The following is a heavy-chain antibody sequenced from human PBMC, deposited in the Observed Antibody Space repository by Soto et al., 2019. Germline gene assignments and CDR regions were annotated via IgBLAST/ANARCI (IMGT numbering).Heavy chain of an antibody. CDR1: GDSVSSNSAA. D-gene: IGHD6-6*01. J-gene: IGHJ6*02. Sequence: TLSLTCAISGDSVSSNSAAWNWIRQSPSRGLEWLGRTYYRSKWYNDYAVSVKSRITINPDTSKNQFSLQLNSVTPEDTAVYYRARGHSIAARSYYYYGMDVWGQGTTVTVSS. CDR3: ARGHSIAARSYYYYGMDV. CDR2: TYYRSKWYN. V-gene: IGHV6-1*01.